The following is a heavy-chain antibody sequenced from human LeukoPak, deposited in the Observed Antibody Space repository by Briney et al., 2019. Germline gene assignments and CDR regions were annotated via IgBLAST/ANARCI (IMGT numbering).Heavy chain of an antibody. D-gene: IGHD3-10*01. J-gene: IGHJ4*02. CDR2: ISSSGSTI. CDR3: ARDLDTMVRGDLGVDY. CDR1: GFTFSSYE. Sequence: GGSLRLSCAASGFTFSSYEMNWVRQAPGKGLEWVSYISSSGSTIYYADSVKGRFTISRDNAKNSLYLQMNSLRAEYTAVYYCARDLDTMVRGDLGVDYWGQGTLVTVSS. V-gene: IGHV3-48*03.